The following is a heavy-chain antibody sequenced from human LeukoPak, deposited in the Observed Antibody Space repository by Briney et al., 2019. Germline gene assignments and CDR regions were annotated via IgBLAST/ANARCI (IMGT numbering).Heavy chain of an antibody. CDR2: ISGSGGST. J-gene: IGHJ4*02. CDR3: AKSRTMVRYYFDY. Sequence: PGGSLRLSSAASGFTFSSYAMSWVRQAPGKGLEWVSAISGSGGSTYYADSVKGRFTISRDNSKNTLYLQMNSLRAEDTAVYYCAKSRTMVRYYFDYWGQGTLVTVSS. V-gene: IGHV3-23*01. D-gene: IGHD3-10*01. CDR1: GFTFSSYA.